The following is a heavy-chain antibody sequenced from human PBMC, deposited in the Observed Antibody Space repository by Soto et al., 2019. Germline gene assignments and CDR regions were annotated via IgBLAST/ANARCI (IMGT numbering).Heavy chain of an antibody. CDR1: GGSISSSNW. D-gene: IGHD6-13*01. J-gene: IGHJ4*02. Sequence: QVQLQESGPGLVKPSGTLSLTCAVSGGSISSSNWWSWVRQPPGKGLEWIGEIYHSGSTNYNPSLRSRATISVDKSKNRFALKLSSVTAADTAVYYCARRPKTGYSSSAEFDYWGQGTLVTVSS. CDR3: ARRPKTGYSSSAEFDY. CDR2: IYHSGST. V-gene: IGHV4-4*02.